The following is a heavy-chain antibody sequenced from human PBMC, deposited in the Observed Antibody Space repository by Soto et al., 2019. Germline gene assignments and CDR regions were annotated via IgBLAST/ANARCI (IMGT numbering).Heavy chain of an antibody. J-gene: IGHJ5*02. CDR2: IIPYNGNT. V-gene: IGHV1-18*03. CDR1: GYTFTRYG. Sequence: QVQLVQSGAEVKKPGASVKVSCKASGYTFTRYGISGVRQAPGEGLEWMGWIIPYNGNTDHAQKLQGRVSITTDTSTSPAYMELMRLGSKAMVVYYGARIPDERGGWCDPCGQGTLFTVSS. CDR3: ARIPDERGGWCDP. D-gene: IGHD2-21*01.